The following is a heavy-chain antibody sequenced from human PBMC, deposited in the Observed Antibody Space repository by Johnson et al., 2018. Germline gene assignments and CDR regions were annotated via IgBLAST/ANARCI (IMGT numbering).Heavy chain of an antibody. D-gene: IGHD6-13*01. CDR2: IKQDGSEK. CDR3: AKDSGVAAAGTGDGMDV. V-gene: IGHV3-7*01. J-gene: IGHJ6*02. CDR1: GFTFSSYW. Sequence: VQLVESGGGVVQPGGSLRLSCAASGFTFSSYWMSWVRQAPGKGLEWVANIKQDGSEKYYADSVKGRFTISRDNSKNTLFLQMNSLRPGDTAVYYCAKDSGVAAAGTGDGMDVWGQGTTVTVSS.